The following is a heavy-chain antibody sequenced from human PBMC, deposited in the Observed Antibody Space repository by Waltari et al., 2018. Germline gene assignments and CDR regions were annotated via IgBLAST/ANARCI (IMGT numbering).Heavy chain of an antibody. V-gene: IGHV4-38-2*01. CDR3: ARRGSSWYYFDY. Sequence: QVQLQESGPGLVKPSETLSLTCAVSGYSISSGYYWGWIRQPPGKGLEWIGSIYHSGRTYHNPSLKSRVTISVDTSKNQFSLKLSSVTAADTAGYYCARRGSSWYYFDYWGQGTLVTVSS. D-gene: IGHD6-13*01. J-gene: IGHJ4*02. CDR1: GYSISSGYY. CDR2: IYHSGRT.